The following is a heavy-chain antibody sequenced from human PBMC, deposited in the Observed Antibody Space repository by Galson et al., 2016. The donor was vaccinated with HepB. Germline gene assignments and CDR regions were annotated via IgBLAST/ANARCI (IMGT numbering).Heavy chain of an antibody. CDR2: ITATSDTI. Sequence: SLRLSCAASGFSFSSHAMDWVRQAPGRGLEWVSFITATSDTIWYADSVKGRFTVSRDNAKNSLYLQMNSLTDEDTAVYYFARGINHAFVIWGQGTMVTVSS. CDR3: ARGINHAFVI. CDR1: GFSFSSHA. J-gene: IGHJ3*02. V-gene: IGHV3-48*02. D-gene: IGHD2-15*01.